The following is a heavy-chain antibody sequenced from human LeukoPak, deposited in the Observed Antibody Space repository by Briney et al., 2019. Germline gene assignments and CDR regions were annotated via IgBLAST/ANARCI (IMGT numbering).Heavy chain of an antibody. V-gene: IGHV1-46*01. CDR2: INPSGGST. Sequence: ASVKVSCKASGYTFTSYFIHWVRQAPGQGLEWMGIINPSGGSTNYAQKFQGRVTMTRDTSTSTVYMELSSLRSEDTAVYFCARDGTPAFYYYMDVWGKGTTVTVSS. CDR3: ARDGTPAFYYYMDV. CDR1: GYTFTSYF. J-gene: IGHJ6*03.